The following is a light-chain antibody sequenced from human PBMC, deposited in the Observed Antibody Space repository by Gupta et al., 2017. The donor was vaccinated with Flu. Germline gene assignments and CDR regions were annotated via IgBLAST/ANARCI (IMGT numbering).Light chain of an antibody. CDR3: QQRSNWPRTLG. J-gene: IGKJ4*01. Sequence: TLSLSPGERATLSCRASQSVSSYLAWYQQKPGQAPRLLIYDASNRATGIPARFSGSGSGTDFTLTISSLEPEDFAVYYCQQRSNWPRTLGFGGGTKVEIK. CDR1: QSVSSY. CDR2: DAS. V-gene: IGKV3-11*01.